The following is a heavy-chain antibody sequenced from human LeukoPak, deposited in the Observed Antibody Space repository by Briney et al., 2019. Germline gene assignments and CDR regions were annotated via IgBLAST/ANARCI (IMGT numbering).Heavy chain of an antibody. J-gene: IGHJ4*02. CDR3: AREAYGGNSGYDY. Sequence: SETLSLTCTVSGGSISSSSYYWGWIRQPPGKGLEWIGSIYYSGSTYYNPSLKSRVTISVDTSKNQFSLELSSVTAADTAVYYCAREAYGGNSGYDYWGQGTLVTVSS. V-gene: IGHV4-39*01. CDR2: IYYSGST. CDR1: GGSISSSSYY. D-gene: IGHD4-23*01.